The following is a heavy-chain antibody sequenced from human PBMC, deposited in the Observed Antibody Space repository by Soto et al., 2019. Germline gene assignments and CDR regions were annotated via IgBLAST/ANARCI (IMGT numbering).Heavy chain of an antibody. CDR2: ISAYNGNT. D-gene: IGHD2-2*01. J-gene: IGHJ5*02. CDR3: ARDFGIGLLPSGPHRDVYYFPTRRTFD. V-gene: IGHV1-18*01. Sequence: ASVKVSCKASGYTFTSYGISWVRQAPGQGLEWMGWISAYNGNTNYAQKLQGRVTMTTDTSTSTAYMELRSLRSDDTAVYYCARDFGIGLLPSGPHRDVYYFPTRRTFD. CDR1: GYTFTSYG.